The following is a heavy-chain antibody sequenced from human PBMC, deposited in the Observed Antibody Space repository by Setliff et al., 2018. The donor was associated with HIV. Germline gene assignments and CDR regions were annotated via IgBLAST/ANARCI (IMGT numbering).Heavy chain of an antibody. J-gene: IGHJ3*02. CDR3: ARQSRWDEPFDI. D-gene: IGHD6-13*01. Sequence: SETLSLTCAVYGGSFSGYYWSWIRQPPGKGLEWIGSVSYTGSTSYNPSLRSRVTISVDTSRNQFSLKVTSVSAADTAVYYCARQSRWDEPFDIWGQGTMVTVSS. CDR2: VSYTGST. CDR1: GGSFSGYY. V-gene: IGHV4-59*05.